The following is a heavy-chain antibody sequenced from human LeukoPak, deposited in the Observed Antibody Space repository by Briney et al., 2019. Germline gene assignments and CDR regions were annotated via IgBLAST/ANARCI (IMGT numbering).Heavy chain of an antibody. CDR3: ARGVPPGDI. CDR1: GASLSSGDYY. CDR2: IFYSGTT. V-gene: IGHV4-30-4*01. J-gene: IGHJ3*02. D-gene: IGHD3-16*01. Sequence: SETLSLTCTVSGASLSSGDYYWSWIRQPPGTGLEWIGYIFYSGTTYYNPSLKSRVTVSIDTPKNQFSLSLNSVTAADTAVYFCARGVPPGDIGGKGTMVPVS.